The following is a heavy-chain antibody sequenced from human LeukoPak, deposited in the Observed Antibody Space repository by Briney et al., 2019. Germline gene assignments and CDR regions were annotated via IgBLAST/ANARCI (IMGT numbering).Heavy chain of an antibody. Sequence: KSSQTLSLTCAISGDSVSSNSAAWNWIRQSPSRGLEWLGRTYYRSKWYNDYAVSVKSRITINPDTSKNQFSLQLNSVTPEDTAVYYCAREDSSSSLYYYYYMDVWGKGTTVTVSS. V-gene: IGHV6-1*01. J-gene: IGHJ6*03. CDR1: GDSVSSNSAA. CDR2: TYYRSKWYN. D-gene: IGHD6-13*01. CDR3: AREDSSSSLYYYYYMDV.